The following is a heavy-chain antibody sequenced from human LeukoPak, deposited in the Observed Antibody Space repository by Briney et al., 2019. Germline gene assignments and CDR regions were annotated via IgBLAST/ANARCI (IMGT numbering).Heavy chain of an antibody. Sequence: SETLSLTCTVSGVSISTYLWSWIRQPPGKGLEWIGYIYYSGSTYYNPSLRSRLTISVDTSKNQFSLKLSSVTAADTAVYFCARKISFDIWGQGTMVTVSS. CDR3: ARKISFDI. J-gene: IGHJ3*02. V-gene: IGHV4-59*01. CDR2: IYYSGST. D-gene: IGHD3-3*01. CDR1: GVSISTYL.